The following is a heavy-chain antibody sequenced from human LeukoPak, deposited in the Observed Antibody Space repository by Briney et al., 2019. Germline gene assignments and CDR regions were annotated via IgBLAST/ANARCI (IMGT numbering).Heavy chain of an antibody. CDR2: IFPDSGEI. CDR3: ARDRRGSPDY. CDR1: GFTFSTFA. D-gene: IGHD1-26*01. V-gene: IGHV3-23*01. J-gene: IGHJ4*02. Sequence: PGGSLRLSCVASGFTFSTFAMLWVRQPPGKGLEWVSSIFPDSGEIHYADSVRGRFTISRDNSKNTLSLQMNGLRAEDTAVYYCARDRRGSPDYWGQGTLVTVSS.